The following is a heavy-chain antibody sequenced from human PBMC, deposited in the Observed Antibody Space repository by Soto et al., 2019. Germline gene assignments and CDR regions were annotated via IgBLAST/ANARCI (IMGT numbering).Heavy chain of an antibody. CDR2: ISYDGSDK. D-gene: IGHD2-2*01. V-gene: IGHV3-30*18. Sequence: ESGGGVVLPGRSLRLSCAASGFTFNTFGMHWVRQAPGKGLEWVAVISYDGSDKYYSDSVRGRFTISRDNAMTTPYLQLNSLRTQDTAVYYCAKSPNFYCSSYPCYKYYFDYWGQGTLVTVSS. CDR1: GFTFNTFG. CDR3: AKSPNFYCSSYPCYKYYFDY. J-gene: IGHJ4*02.